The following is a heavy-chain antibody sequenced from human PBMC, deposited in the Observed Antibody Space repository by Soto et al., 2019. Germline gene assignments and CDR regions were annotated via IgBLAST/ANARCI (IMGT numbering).Heavy chain of an antibody. J-gene: IGHJ4*02. V-gene: IGHV3-48*03. CDR3: ARENYGDAFDY. CDR2: INTGGVTT. D-gene: IGHD4-17*01. Sequence: GGSLRLSCAVSGFTFSNYEMNWVRQAPGKGLEWVSYINTGGVTTYYADSVKGRFTISRDNARNSLYLQMSSLRDEDTAVYYCARENYGDAFDYWGQGTLVTVSS. CDR1: GFTFSNYE.